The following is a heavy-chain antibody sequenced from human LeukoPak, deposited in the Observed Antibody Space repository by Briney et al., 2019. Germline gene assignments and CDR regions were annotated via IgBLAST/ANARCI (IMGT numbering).Heavy chain of an antibody. D-gene: IGHD6-19*01. J-gene: IGHJ4*02. CDR1: GFTFSRYW. CDR2: INSDGTTT. V-gene: IGHV3-74*01. CDR3: ARFSSGWSPSGFDY. Sequence: PGGSLRPSCAASGFTFSRYWMHWVRQGPGKELTWVSHINSDGTTTNYADSVKGRFTISRDNAKNTLYLQMNSLRVEDTAVYYCARFSSGWSPSGFDYWGQGTLVTVSS.